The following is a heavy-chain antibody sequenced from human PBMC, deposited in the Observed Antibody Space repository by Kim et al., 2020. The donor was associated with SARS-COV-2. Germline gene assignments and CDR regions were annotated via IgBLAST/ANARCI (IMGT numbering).Heavy chain of an antibody. J-gene: IGHJ4*02. CDR1: GFTFSSYG. D-gene: IGHD6-13*01. V-gene: IGHV3-30*03. CDR3: ASLSFSSSPFDY. CDR2: ISYDGSNK. Sequence: GGSLRPSCAASGFTFSSYGMHWVRQAPGKGLEWVAVISYDGSNKYYADSVKGRFTISRDNSKNTLYLQMNSLRAEDTAVYYCASLSFSSSPFDYWGQGTL.